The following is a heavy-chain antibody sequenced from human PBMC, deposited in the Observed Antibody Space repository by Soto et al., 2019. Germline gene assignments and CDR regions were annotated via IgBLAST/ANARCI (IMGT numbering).Heavy chain of an antibody. CDR2: INPNSGGT. J-gene: IGHJ5*02. Sequence: ASVKVSCKASGYTFTGYYMHWVRQAPGQELEWMGWINPNSGGTNYAQKFQGWVTMTTDTSISTAYIELSRLRSDDTAMYYCAREGQQVVSGWFDPWGQGTLVTVSS. CDR1: GYTFTGYY. CDR3: AREGQQVVSGWFDP. D-gene: IGHD6-13*01. V-gene: IGHV1-2*04.